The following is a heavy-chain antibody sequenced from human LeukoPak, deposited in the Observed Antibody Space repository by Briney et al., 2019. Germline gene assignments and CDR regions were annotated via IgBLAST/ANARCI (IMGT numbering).Heavy chain of an antibody. CDR3: AKEGARYCSSTSCLYPTPYYFDY. V-gene: IGHV3-23*01. CDR2: ISGSGGST. J-gene: IGHJ4*02. CDR1: GFTVNSNY. Sequence: GGSLRLSCAASGFTVNSNYISWVRQAPGKGLEWVSAISGSGGSTYYADSVKGRFTISRDNSKNTLYQQMNSLRAEDTAVYYCAKEGARYCSSTSCLYPTPYYFDYWGQGTLVTVSS. D-gene: IGHD2-2*01.